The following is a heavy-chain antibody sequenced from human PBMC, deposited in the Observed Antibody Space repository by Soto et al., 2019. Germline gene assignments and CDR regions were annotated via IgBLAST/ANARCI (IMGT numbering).Heavy chain of an antibody. D-gene: IGHD2-15*01. CDR1: GFTFSSYG. CDR3: ARVYCSGGSCYVDY. V-gene: IGHV3-33*01. J-gene: IGHJ4*02. CDR2: IWYDGSNK. Sequence: GGSLRLSCAASGFTFSSYGMHWVRQAPGKGLEWVAVIWYDGSNKYYADSVKGRFTISRDNSKNTLYLQMNSLRAEDTAVYYCARVYCSGGSCYVDYWGQGTLVTVSS.